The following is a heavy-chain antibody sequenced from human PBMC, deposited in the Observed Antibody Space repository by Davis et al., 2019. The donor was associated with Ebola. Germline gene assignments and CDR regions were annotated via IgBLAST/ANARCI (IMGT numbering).Heavy chain of an antibody. J-gene: IGHJ4*02. CDR3: TTGYYDFWSGYYTDY. Sequence: LKISCTDSVITFSSYAMTWVRQAPGKGLEWVSAISGSGGSTYYADSVKGRFTISRDNSKNTLYLQMNSLRAEDTAVYYCTTGYYDFWSGYYTDYWGQGTLVTVSS. V-gene: IGHV3-23*01. CDR1: VITFSSYA. CDR2: ISGSGGST. D-gene: IGHD3-3*01.